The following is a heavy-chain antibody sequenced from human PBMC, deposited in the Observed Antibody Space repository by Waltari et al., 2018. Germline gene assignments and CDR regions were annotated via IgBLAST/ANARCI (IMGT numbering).Heavy chain of an antibody. D-gene: IGHD6-13*01. V-gene: IGHV5-51*01. CDR1: GYTFTSYW. Sequence: VQLVQSGAEVKKPGASVKVSCKASGYTFTSYWIGWVRQMPGKGLEWMGISYPGDADTRYSPSFQGQVTISADKSISTAYLQWSSLKASDTAMYYCARVDGYSSSWFLDYWGQGTLVTVSS. CDR3: ARVDGYSSSWFLDY. J-gene: IGHJ4*02. CDR2: SYPGDADT.